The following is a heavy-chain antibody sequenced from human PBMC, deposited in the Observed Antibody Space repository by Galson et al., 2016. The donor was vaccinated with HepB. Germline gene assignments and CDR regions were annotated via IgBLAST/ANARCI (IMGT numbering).Heavy chain of an antibody. CDR2: IYSSGHT. CDR3: ARDMESSIWPGWSDP. CDR1: GGPINSYY. V-gene: IGHV4-4*07. J-gene: IGHJ5*02. D-gene: IGHD6-13*01. Sequence: ETLSLTCTVSGGPINSYYWSWIRQSVGKGLEWIGRIYSSGHTNYNPSLKSRATMSVDRSKKQVSLAVSSVTAADTAVYYSARDMESSIWPGWSDPWGQGILVTVSS.